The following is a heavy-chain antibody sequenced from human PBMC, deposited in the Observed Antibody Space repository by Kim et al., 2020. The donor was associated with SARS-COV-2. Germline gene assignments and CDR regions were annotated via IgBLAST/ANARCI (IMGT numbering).Heavy chain of an antibody. J-gene: IGHJ6*02. CDR1: GFTFSSYA. Sequence: GGSLRLSCAASGFTFSSYAMSWVRQAPGKGLEWVSAISGSGGSTYYADSVKGRFTISRDNSKNTLYLQMNSLRAEDTAVYYCAKAENVLVATSSNYYYYGMDVWGQGTTVTVSS. D-gene: IGHD5-12*01. CDR3: AKAENVLVATSSNYYYYGMDV. CDR2: ISGSGGST. V-gene: IGHV3-23*01.